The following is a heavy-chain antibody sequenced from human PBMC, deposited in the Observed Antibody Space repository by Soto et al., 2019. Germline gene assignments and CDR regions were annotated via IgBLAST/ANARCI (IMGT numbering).Heavy chain of an antibody. Sequence: EVHLEESGGDLVQPGGSLRLSCSASGFIFGFYWMTWVRQAPGKGLEWVANIERHGNDKYYVDSVTGRFTISRDNAQNYLLQQMNNLRAEDTAVYFCARIRATDYEIDYWGQGTLVTVSS. CDR1: GFIFGFYW. V-gene: IGHV3-7*03. CDR3: ARIRATDYEIDY. CDR2: IERHGNDK. D-gene: IGHD3-22*01. J-gene: IGHJ4*02.